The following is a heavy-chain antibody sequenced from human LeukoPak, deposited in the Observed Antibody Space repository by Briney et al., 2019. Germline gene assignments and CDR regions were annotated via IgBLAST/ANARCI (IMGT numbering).Heavy chain of an antibody. J-gene: IGHJ2*01. CDR1: GYSISSGYY. CDR2: FYHSGST. D-gene: IGHD1-26*01. V-gene: IGHV4-38-2*01. CDR3: ASGELRWYFDL. Sequence: SETLSLTCAVSGYSISSGYYWGWIRQPPGKGLEWIGSFYHSGSTYYNPSLKSRVTISVDTSKNQFSLKLSSVTAADTAVYYCASGELRWYFDLWGRGTLVTVS.